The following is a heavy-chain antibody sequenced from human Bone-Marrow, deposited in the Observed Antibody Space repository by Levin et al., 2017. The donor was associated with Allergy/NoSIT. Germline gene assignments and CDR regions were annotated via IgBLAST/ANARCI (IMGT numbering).Heavy chain of an antibody. CDR1: GYTFTSYY. Sequence: GESLKISCKPSGYTFTSYYIHWVRQAPGQGLEWMGIINPSGGTTSYAQKFQGRVTMTSDTSTSTVYMELSSLRSEDTAVYYCARIGFRSSWFDPDYWGQGTLVTVSS. CDR2: INPSGGTT. J-gene: IGHJ4*02. V-gene: IGHV1-46*01. D-gene: IGHD6-13*01. CDR3: ARIGFRSSWFDPDY.